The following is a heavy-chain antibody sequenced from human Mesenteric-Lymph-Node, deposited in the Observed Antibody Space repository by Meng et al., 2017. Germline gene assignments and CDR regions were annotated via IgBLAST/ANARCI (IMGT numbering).Heavy chain of an antibody. J-gene: IGHJ5*02. CDR3: VRESISSTTNWFDP. CDR1: GGSFSGYY. CDR2: IYYSGST. V-gene: IGHV4-34*01. D-gene: IGHD6-6*01. Sequence: SETLSLTCAVYGGSFSGYYWSWIRQPPGKGLEWIGSIYYSGSTYYNPSLKSRVTISVDTSKNLFSLKLSSVTAADTAVYYCVRESISSTTNWFDPWGQGTLVTVSS.